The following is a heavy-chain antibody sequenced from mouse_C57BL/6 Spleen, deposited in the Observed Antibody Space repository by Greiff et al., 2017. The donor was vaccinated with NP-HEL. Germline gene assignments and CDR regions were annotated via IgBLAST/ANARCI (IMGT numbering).Heavy chain of an antibody. Sequence: EVQLQQSGPELVKPGASVKIPCKASGYTFTDYNMDWVKQSHGKSLEWIGDINPNNGGTIYNQKFKGKATLTVDKSSSTAYMELRSLTSEDTAVYDCARREVAPFAYWGQGTLVTVSA. J-gene: IGHJ3*01. D-gene: IGHD1-1*02. CDR3: ARREVAPFAY. CDR2: INPNNGGT. CDR1: GYTFTDYN. V-gene: IGHV1-18*01.